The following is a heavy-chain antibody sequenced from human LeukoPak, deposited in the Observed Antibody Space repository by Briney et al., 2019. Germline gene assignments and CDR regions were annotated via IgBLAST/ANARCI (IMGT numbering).Heavy chain of an antibody. J-gene: IGHJ6*02. CDR1: GFTFSSHW. V-gene: IGHV3-7*01. D-gene: IGHD3-10*01. Sequence: GSLRLSCAASGFTFSSHWMTWIRQATGKGLESVASIKKDVGEKFYVDSVKGRFTISRDNAKNSLYLHMNSLRTEDTAVYYCAIPPLSGTGSSRPLAGMDVWGQGTTVTVSS. CDR3: AIPPLSGTGSSRPLAGMDV. CDR2: IKKDVGEK.